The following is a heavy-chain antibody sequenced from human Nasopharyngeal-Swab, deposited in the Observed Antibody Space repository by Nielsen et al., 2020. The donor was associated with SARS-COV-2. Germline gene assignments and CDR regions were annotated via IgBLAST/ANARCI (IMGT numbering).Heavy chain of an antibody. CDR3: ARGSMVRGVLFDY. CDR2: IYYSGST. Sequence: GSLRLSCTVSGGSISSSSYYWGWIRQPPGKGLEWIGSIYYSGSTYYNPSLKSRVTISVDTSKNQFSLKLSSVTAADTAVYYCARGSMVRGVLFDYWGQGTLVTVSS. D-gene: IGHD3-10*01. J-gene: IGHJ4*02. CDR1: GGSISSSSYY. V-gene: IGHV4-39*07.